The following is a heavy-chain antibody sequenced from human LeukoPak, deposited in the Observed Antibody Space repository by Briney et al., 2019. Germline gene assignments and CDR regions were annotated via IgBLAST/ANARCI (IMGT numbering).Heavy chain of an antibody. CDR3: AKDAVDSILTGYYLDY. V-gene: IGHV3-23*01. CDR2: IGGSIGST. Sequence: GGSLRLSCAASGFTFSSYAMSWVRQPPGKGLEWVSAIGGSIGSTYYADSVKGRFTISRDNSKNTLYLQMNSLRAEDTAVYYCAKDAVDSILTGYYLDYWGQGTLVTVSS. J-gene: IGHJ4*02. D-gene: IGHD3-9*01. CDR1: GFTFSSYA.